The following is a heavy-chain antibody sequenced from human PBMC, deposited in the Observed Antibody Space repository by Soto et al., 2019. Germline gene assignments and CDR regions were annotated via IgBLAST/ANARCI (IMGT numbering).Heavy chain of an antibody. Sequence: EVQLLESGGGLVQPGGSLRLSCAASGFTFGSYAMSWVRQAPGKGLEWVSLISGTGDSSEYANSVKGRFTISRDYSKTTVFLQMNSLRAEDTAVYFCAKENRNYGSGSFSHWGQGTLVTVSS. CDR2: ISGTGDSS. D-gene: IGHD3-10*01. CDR3: AKENRNYGSGSFSH. V-gene: IGHV3-23*01. J-gene: IGHJ4*02. CDR1: GFTFGSYA.